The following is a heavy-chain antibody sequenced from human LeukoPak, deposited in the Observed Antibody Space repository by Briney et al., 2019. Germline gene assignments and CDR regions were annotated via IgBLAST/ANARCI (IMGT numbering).Heavy chain of an antibody. V-gene: IGHV3-30-3*01. D-gene: IGHD1-14*01. CDR3: ARSAGGNPKYYFDY. CDR2: ISYDGSNK. Sequence: PGRSLRLSCAASGFTFSSYAMHWVRQAPGKGLEWVAVISYDGSNKYYADSVKGRFTISRDNSKNTLYLQMNSLRAEDTAVYYCARSAGGNPKYYFDYWGQGTLATVSS. CDR1: GFTFSSYA. J-gene: IGHJ4*02.